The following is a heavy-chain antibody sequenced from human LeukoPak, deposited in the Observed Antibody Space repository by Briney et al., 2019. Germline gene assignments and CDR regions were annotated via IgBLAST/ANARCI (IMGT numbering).Heavy chain of an antibody. CDR1: GFTFSSFSSYW. CDR2: IKQDGSEK. Sequence: GGSLRLSCAASGFTFSSFSSYWMSWVRQAPGKGLEWVANIKQDGSEKYYVDSVKGRFTISRDNAKNSLYLQMHRLRAEDTAVYYCARDRRGTYYDSTGYQRYYFSYLDVWGKGTTVTVSS. D-gene: IGHD3-22*01. CDR3: ARDRRGTYYDSTGYQRYYFSYLDV. J-gene: IGHJ6*03. V-gene: IGHV3-7*03.